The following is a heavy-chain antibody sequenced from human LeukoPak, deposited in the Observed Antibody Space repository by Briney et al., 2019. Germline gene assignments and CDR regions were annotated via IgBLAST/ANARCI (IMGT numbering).Heavy chain of an antibody. D-gene: IGHD3-9*01. J-gene: IGHJ4*02. V-gene: IGHV4-61*02. Sequence: SETLSLTCTVSGVSIRSGSYYWSWIRQPAGKGLEWIGRIYTSGTTNYNPSLKSRVTISVGTSKSQFSLKLSSETAADTAVYYCAREVSDYDILTGWIDYWGQGALVSVSS. CDR3: AREVSDYDILTGWIDY. CDR1: GVSIRSGSYY. CDR2: IYTSGTT.